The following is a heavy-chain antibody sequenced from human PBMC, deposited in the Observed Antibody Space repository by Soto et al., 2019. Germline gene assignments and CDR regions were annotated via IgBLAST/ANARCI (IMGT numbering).Heavy chain of an antibody. CDR2: INHSGST. Sequence: SETLSLTCAVYGGSFSGYYWCWIRQPPGKGLEWIGEINHSGSTNYNPSLKSRVTISVDTSKNQFSLKLSSVTAADTAVYYCAREQGHYYYYYGMDVWGQGTTVTVS. J-gene: IGHJ6*02. CDR3: AREQGHYYYYYGMDV. CDR1: GGSFSGYY. V-gene: IGHV4-34*01.